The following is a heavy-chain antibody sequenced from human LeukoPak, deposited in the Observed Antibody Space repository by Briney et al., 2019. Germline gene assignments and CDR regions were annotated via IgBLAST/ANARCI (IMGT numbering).Heavy chain of an antibody. CDR1: GGSFSGYY. Sequence: PSETLSLTCAVYGGSFSGYYWSWIRQPPGKGLEWIGEINHSGSTNYNPSLKSRVTISSDTSKNQFSLKLSSVTAADTAVYYCASARELPSLDPPGDYWGQGTLVTVSS. D-gene: IGHD1-26*01. CDR3: ASARELPSLDPPGDY. J-gene: IGHJ4*02. V-gene: IGHV4-34*01. CDR2: INHSGST.